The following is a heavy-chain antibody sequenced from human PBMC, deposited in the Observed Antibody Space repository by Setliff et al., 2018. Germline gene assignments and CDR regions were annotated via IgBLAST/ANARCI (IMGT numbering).Heavy chain of an antibody. CDR3: ARSPPNRGVGQGHHMDV. CDR1: GYIFNTFG. V-gene: IGHV1-18*01. CDR2: ISPYNGDR. J-gene: IGHJ6*03. Sequence: ASVEVSCKTSGYIFNTFGINWMRRAPGQGLEWIGWISPYNGDRKYAQNLQDRVTMTTDTSTSTAYLEVRSLRSDDTAVYYCARSPPNRGVGQGHHMDVWGKGTTVTVSS. D-gene: IGHD1-26*01.